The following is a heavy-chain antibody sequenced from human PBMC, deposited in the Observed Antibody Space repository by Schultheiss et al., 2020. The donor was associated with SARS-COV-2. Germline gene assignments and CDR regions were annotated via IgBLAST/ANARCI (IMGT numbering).Heavy chain of an antibody. CDR2: IYHSGST. V-gene: IGHV4-30-2*01. CDR3: AIQQWLGANFSDY. D-gene: IGHD6-19*01. CDR1: GGSISSGGYS. J-gene: IGHJ4*02. Sequence: SETLSLTCAVSGGSISSGGYSWSWIRQPPGKGLEWIGYIYHSGSTYYNPSLKSRVTISVDRSKNEFSLKLSSVTAADTAVYYCAIQQWLGANFSDYWGQGTLVTVSS.